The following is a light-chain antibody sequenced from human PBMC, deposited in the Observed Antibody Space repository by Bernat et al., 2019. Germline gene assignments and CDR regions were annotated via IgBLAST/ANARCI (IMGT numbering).Light chain of an antibody. CDR3: GSWDRSLSAGV. CDR1: SSNIGNNH. J-gene: IGLJ1*01. CDR2: ENT. V-gene: IGLV1-51*01. Sequence: QSILTQPPSVSAAPGQKVTISCSGDSSNIGNNHVSWYQQFPGTAPKLLIYENTKRPSGIPDRISASKSGTSATLAITGLQTGDEAEYYCGSWDRSLSAGVFGAGTQVIVL.